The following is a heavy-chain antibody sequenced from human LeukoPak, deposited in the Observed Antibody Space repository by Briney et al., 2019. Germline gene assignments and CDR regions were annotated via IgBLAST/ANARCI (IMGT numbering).Heavy chain of an antibody. CDR1: VGSISISY. CDR3: ARDPGYSSPWYFDL. D-gene: IGHD5-18*01. J-gene: IGHJ2*01. V-gene: IGHV4-4*07. Sequence: PSETLSLTSAVCVGSISISYWSSIRQPAGKGLWWVGRIYGSMDVNYNLSLKSRVTMSVDKSKNQFSMKLSSVTAADTAVYYCARDPGYSSPWYFDLWGRGTLVTVSS. CDR2: IYGSMDV.